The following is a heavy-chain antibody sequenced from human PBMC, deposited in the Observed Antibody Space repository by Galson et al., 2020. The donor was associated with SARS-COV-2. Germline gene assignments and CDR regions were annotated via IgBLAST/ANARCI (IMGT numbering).Heavy chain of an antibody. CDR1: GFTFSSYD. Sequence: GESLKISCAASGFTFSSYDMHWVRQATGKGLEWVSAIGTAGDTYYPGSVKGRFTISRENAKNSLYLQMNSLRAGDTAVYYCARAEYSSGWYYYYGMDVWGKGTTVTVSS. CDR2: IGTAGDT. CDR3: ARAEYSSGWYYYYGMDV. V-gene: IGHV3-13*01. D-gene: IGHD6-19*01. J-gene: IGHJ6*04.